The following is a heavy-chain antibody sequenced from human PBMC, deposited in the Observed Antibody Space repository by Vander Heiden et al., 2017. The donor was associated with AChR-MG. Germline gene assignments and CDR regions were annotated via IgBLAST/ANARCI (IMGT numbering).Heavy chain of an antibody. CDR1: GGSISSYY. CDR3: ARALGARNWFDP. Sequence: QVQLQESAPGLVKPSETLPLTCTLSGGSISSYYWSWIRQPPGKGLEWIGYIYYSGSTNYNPSHKSRVTISVDTSKNQFSLKLSSVTAADTAVYYCARALGARNWFDPWGQGTLVTVSS. V-gene: IGHV4-59*01. D-gene: IGHD6-6*01. J-gene: IGHJ5*02. CDR2: IYYSGST.